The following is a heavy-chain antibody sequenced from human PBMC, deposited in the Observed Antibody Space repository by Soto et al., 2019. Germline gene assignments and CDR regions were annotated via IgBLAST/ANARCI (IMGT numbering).Heavy chain of an antibody. CDR2: IGGTDGDSDGVP. Sequence: VQLLESGGDLVQPGGSLRLSCVASGFILNNYAMSWVRQAPGKGLEWVSTIGGTDGDSDGVPWYEDSVKGRFPISRDSSANTLFLHMDNLRAEDSALYYCVKRRRNGRAFDFWGQGTTVVVSS. V-gene: IGHV3-23*01. CDR1: GFILNNYA. D-gene: IGHD1-26*01. J-gene: IGHJ3*01. CDR3: VKRRRNGRAFDF.